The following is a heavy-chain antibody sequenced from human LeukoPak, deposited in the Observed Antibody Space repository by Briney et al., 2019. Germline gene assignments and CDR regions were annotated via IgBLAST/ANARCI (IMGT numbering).Heavy chain of an antibody. CDR3: ARDTNQSKYRNTYYFDY. Sequence: PSETLSLTCTVSGGSISNYYWSWIRQPAGKGLEWIGRIYTSGSTNYNPSLKSRVTMSVDTSKNQFSLKLSSVTAADTAVYYCARDTNQSKYRNTYYFDYWGQGTLVTVSS. CDR2: IYTSGST. CDR1: GGSISNYY. J-gene: IGHJ4*02. D-gene: IGHD2/OR15-2a*01. V-gene: IGHV4-4*07.